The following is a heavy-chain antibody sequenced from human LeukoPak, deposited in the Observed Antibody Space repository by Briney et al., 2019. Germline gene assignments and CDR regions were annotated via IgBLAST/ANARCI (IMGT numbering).Heavy chain of an antibody. CDR1: GYTFASYY. V-gene: IGHV7-4-1*02. J-gene: IGHJ4*02. CDR3: ARGSSGWDFDY. CDR2: INTNTGNP. D-gene: IGHD6-19*01. Sequence: ASVKVSCKASGYTFASYYMHWVRQAPGQGLEWMGWINTNTGNPTYAQGFTGRFVFSLDTSVSTAYLQISSLKAEDTAVYYCARGSSGWDFDYWGQGTLVTVSS.